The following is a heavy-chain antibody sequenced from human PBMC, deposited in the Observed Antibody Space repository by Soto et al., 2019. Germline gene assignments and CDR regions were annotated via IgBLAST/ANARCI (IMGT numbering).Heavy chain of an antibody. D-gene: IGHD6-19*01. CDR1: ENSFSDYY. V-gene: IGHV1-2*02. Sequence: ASVKVSCKASENSFSDYYIHWVRQAPGLGLEWMGWINPNTGGTNYIKKFQGRVTMTRDTSASTAYMELTSLRSDDTAVFFCTRSKYNSGWFQVYFDSWGQGSPVTVSS. J-gene: IGHJ4*02. CDR2: INPNTGGT. CDR3: TRSKYNSGWFQVYFDS.